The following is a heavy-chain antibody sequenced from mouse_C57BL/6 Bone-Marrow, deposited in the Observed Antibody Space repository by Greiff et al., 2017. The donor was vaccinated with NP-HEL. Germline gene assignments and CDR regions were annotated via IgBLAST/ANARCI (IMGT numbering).Heavy chain of an antibody. J-gene: IGHJ4*01. Sequence: QVQLQQPGAELVKPGASVKLSCKASGYTFTSYWMHWVKQRPGRGLEWIGRIDPNSGGTKYNEKFKSKATLTVDKPSSTAYMQLSSLTSEDSEVYYCARHGGDKGYYYAMDDWGKGTSVTVSS. CDR1: GYTFTSYW. CDR3: ARHGGDKGYYYAMDD. CDR2: IDPNSGGT. V-gene: IGHV1-72*01.